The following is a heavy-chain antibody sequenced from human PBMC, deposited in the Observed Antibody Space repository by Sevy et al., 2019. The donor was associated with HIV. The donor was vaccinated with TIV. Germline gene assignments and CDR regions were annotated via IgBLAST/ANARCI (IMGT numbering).Heavy chain of an antibody. D-gene: IGHD5-12*01. J-gene: IGHJ4*02. V-gene: IGHV3-9*01. CDR3: AKDKVDGDTGYGLFDY. CDR2: IGRNSVGI. CDR1: GFIFDDYA. Sequence: GGSLRLSCAVSGFIFDDYAMHWVRQTPGKGLEWVSSIGRNSVGIGYGDSVKGRFTISRDNTKNSLYLQMNSLRAEDTAFYYCAKDKVDGDTGYGLFDYWGQGTLVTVSS.